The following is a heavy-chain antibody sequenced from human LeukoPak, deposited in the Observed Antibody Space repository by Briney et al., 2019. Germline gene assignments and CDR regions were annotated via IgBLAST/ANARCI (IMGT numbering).Heavy chain of an antibody. V-gene: IGHV3-7*01. J-gene: IGHJ5*02. D-gene: IGHD3-10*01. CDR2: IKQDGSEK. Sequence: GGSLRLSCAASGFTFSSYWMSWVRQAPGKGLEWVADIKQDGSEKYYVDSVKGRFTISRDNAKNSLYLQMNSLRAEDTAVYYCAREPRSRYYYGSGASWFDPWGQGTLVTVSS. CDR3: AREPRSRYYYGSGASWFDP. CDR1: GFTFSSYW.